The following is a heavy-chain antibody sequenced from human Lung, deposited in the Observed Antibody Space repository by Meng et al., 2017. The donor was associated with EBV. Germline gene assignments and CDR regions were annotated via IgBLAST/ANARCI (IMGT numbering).Heavy chain of an antibody. CDR1: CGAISSSNW. J-gene: IGHJ4*02. CDR3: ARVRVDGYQGGGQYYFDY. D-gene: IGHD5-24*01. CDR2: IYHSGST. V-gene: IGHV4-4*02. Sequence: LRGLGPGLSTASGPLSLTGRVSCGAISSSNWWSWVRQPPGKGLEWIGEIYHSGSTNYNPSLKSRVTISVDKSKNQFSLKLSSVTAADTAVYYCARVRVDGYQGGGQYYFDYWGQGTLVTVSS.